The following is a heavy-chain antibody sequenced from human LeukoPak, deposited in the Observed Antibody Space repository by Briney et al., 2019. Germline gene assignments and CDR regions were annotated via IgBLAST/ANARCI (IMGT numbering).Heavy chain of an antibody. CDR2: IYYSGST. V-gene: IGHV4-59*08. CDR3: ARQGDGYNWKFGRFDY. J-gene: IGHJ4*02. Sequence: SETLSLTCTVSGGSISSYYWSWIRQPPGKGLEWIGYIYYSGSTNYNPSLKSRVTISVDTSKNQFSLKLSSVTAADTAVYYCARQGDGYNWKFGRFDYRGQGTLVTVSS. D-gene: IGHD5-24*01. CDR1: GGSISSYY.